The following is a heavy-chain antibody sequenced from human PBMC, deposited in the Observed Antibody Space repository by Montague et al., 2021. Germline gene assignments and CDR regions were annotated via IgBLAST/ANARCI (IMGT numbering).Heavy chain of an antibody. J-gene: IGHJ4*02. D-gene: IGHD2-2*03. CDR1: GGSLSGYY. CDR3: ASWMH. Sequence: SETLSLTCGLSGGSLSGYYWAWIRQTPGKGLEWIGNINHSGSAKYNPSLKNRVSISVGTSNNQFFLDLTSVTAADTAVYYCASWMHWGQGKLVTVSS. V-gene: IGHV4-34*10. CDR2: INHSGSA.